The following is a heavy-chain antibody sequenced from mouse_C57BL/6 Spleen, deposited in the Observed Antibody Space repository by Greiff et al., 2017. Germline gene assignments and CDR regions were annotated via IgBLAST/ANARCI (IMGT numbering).Heavy chain of an antibody. D-gene: IGHD2-10*02. CDR2: IDPSDSYT. Sequence: VQLQQPGAELVKPGASVKLSCKASGYTFTSYWMQWVKQRPGQGLEWIGEIDPSDSYTNYNQKFKGKATLTVDTSSSTAYMQLSSLTSEDSAVYYCARRYGTVFDYWGQGTTLTVSS. J-gene: IGHJ2*01. CDR3: ARRYGTVFDY. CDR1: GYTFTSYW. V-gene: IGHV1-50*01.